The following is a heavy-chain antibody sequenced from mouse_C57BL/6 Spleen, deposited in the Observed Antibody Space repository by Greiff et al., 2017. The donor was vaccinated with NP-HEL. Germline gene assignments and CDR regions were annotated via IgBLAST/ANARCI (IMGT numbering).Heavy chain of an antibody. V-gene: IGHV1-54*01. CDR3: ASEVLITTVVPFAY. CDR1: GYAFTNYL. CDR2: INPGSGGT. Sequence: VQLQQSGAELVRPGTSVKVSCKASGYAFTNYLIEWVKQRPGQGLEWIGVINPGSGGTNYNEKFKGKATLTADKASSNAYMQLSSLTSEDSAVYFCASEVLITTVVPFAYWGQGTLVTVSA. D-gene: IGHD1-1*01. J-gene: IGHJ3*01.